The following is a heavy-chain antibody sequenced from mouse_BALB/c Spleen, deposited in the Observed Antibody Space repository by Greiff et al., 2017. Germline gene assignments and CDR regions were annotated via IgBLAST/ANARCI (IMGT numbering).Heavy chain of an antibody. V-gene: IGHV5-17*02. J-gene: IGHJ4*01. CDR1: GFTFSSFG. Sequence: DVKLVESGGGLVQPGGSRKLSCAASGFTFSSFGMHWVRQAPEKGLEWVAYISSGSSTIYYADTVKGRFTISRDNPKNTLFLQMTSLRSEDTAMYYCARPPMDYWGQGTSVTVSS. CDR2: ISSGSSTI. CDR3: ARPPMDY.